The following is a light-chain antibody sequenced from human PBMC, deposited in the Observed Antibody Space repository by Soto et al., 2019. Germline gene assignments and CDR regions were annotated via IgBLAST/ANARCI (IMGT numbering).Light chain of an antibody. J-gene: IGKJ1*01. CDR2: KAS. CDR1: QSISSW. CDR3: QQYNSLWT. Sequence: DIQMTQSPSTLSASVGDRVTITCRASQSISSWLGWYQQKPGKAPKLLNYKASSLESGVPTRFSSSGSGTEFTLTISSLQPDDFASYSCQQYNSLWTFGQGTKVEIK. V-gene: IGKV1-5*03.